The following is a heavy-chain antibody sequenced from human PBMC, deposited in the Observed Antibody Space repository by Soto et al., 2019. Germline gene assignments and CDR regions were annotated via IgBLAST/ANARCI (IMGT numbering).Heavy chain of an antibody. CDR3: ARGACSSTSCLYYYYYMDV. V-gene: IGHV1-8*01. CDR2: MNPNSGNT. D-gene: IGHD2-2*01. CDR1: GYTFTSYD. Sequence: ASVKVSCKASGYTFTSYDINWVRQATGQGLEWMGWMNPNSGNTSYAQKFQGRVTMTRNTSISTAYMELSSLRSEDTAVYYSARGACSSTSCLYYYYYMDVWGKGTTVTVSS. J-gene: IGHJ6*03.